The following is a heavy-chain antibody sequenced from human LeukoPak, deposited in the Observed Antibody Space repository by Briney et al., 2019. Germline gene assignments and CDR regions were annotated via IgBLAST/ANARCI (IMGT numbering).Heavy chain of an antibody. J-gene: IGHJ3*02. Sequence: GGSLRLSCAASGFTFSSYAMHWVRQAPGKGLEWVAVISYDGSNKYYADSVKGRFTISRDNSKNTLYLQMNSLRAEDTAVYYCARGYYDSSGYHDAFDIWGQGTMVAVSS. CDR1: GFTFSSYA. CDR3: ARGYYDSSGYHDAFDI. D-gene: IGHD3-22*01. CDR2: ISYDGSNK. V-gene: IGHV3-30-3*01.